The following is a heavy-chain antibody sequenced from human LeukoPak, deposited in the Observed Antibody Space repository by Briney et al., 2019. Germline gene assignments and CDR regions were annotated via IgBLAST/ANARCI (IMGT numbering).Heavy chain of an antibody. CDR2: IYYNGNT. CDR1: GDSITSGTHY. J-gene: IGHJ4*02. D-gene: IGHD6-13*01. CDR3: ARHAGGIAAAGTRPFDY. Sequence: SETLSLTCTVSGDSITSGTHYWGWIRQPPGKGLGWIGSIYYNGNTYYNPSLKSRVTISVDTSKNQFPLKLSSVTAADTAVYYCARHAGGIAAAGTRPFDYWGQGTLVTVSS. V-gene: IGHV4-39*01.